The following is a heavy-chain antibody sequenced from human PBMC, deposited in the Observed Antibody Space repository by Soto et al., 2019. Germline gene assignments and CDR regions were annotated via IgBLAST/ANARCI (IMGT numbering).Heavy chain of an antibody. Sequence: ASVKVSCKASGYTFTGYYMHWVRQAPGQGLEWMGWINPNSGGTNYAQKFQGRVTMTRGTSTSTAYMQLSRLRSDDTAVYYCARYRPPDCSGGSCYSYYAFDIWGQGTMVTVSS. J-gene: IGHJ3*02. V-gene: IGHV1-2*02. D-gene: IGHD2-15*01. CDR2: INPNSGGT. CDR1: GYTFTGYY. CDR3: ARYRPPDCSGGSCYSYYAFDI.